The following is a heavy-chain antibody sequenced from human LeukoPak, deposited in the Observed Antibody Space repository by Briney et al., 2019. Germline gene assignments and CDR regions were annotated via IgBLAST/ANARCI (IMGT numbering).Heavy chain of an antibody. Sequence: GGSLRLSCAASGFTFSSYSMNWVRQAPGKGLEWVSVIYSGGSTHYADSVKGRFTISRDSSKNTLYLQMNSLRAEDTAVYYCARGVEYWGQGTLVTVSS. J-gene: IGHJ4*02. V-gene: IGHV3-53*01. CDR1: GFTFSSYS. D-gene: IGHD1-1*01. CDR3: ARGVEY. CDR2: IYSGGST.